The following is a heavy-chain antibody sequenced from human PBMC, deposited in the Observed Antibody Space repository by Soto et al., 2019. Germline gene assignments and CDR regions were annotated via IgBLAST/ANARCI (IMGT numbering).Heavy chain of an antibody. V-gene: IGHV4-38-2*01. CDR3: ALTTYYYDGTDAFDI. CDR2: IYHSGST. CDR1: GYSISSGYY. D-gene: IGHD3-22*01. J-gene: IGHJ3*02. Sequence: PSETLSLTCAVSGYSISSGYYWGWIRQPPGKGLEWIGSIYHSGSTYYNPSLKSRVTISVDTSKNQFSLKLRSLTAADTAVYYRALTTYYYDGTDAFDIWGQGTMVNVSS.